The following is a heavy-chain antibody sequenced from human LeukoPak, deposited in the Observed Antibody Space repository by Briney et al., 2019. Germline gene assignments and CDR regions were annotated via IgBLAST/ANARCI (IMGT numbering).Heavy chain of an antibody. CDR3: ARVGADTRAFDP. V-gene: IGHV4-59*01. CDR2: IYYTGTT. J-gene: IGHJ3*01. D-gene: IGHD2-15*01. Sequence: SETLSLTCTVSGGSISSYFWSWIRQPPGKGLEWIGFIYYTGTTYYNPSLESRVTISVDTSNYQFSLNLISVTAADTAVYYCARVGADTRAFDPWGQGTMVTVSS. CDR1: GGSISSYF.